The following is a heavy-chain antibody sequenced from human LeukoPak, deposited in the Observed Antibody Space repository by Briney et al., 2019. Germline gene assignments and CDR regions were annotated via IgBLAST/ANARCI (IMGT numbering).Heavy chain of an antibody. CDR3: ARTDYRA. Sequence: PSETLSLTCADYGGSVSGYYWSWIRQPPGEGLEWSGEINHSGSTNYNPSLKSLKSRVTISVDTSNNQFSLNLSSVTAEDTAVYYGARTDYRAWGQGTLVTVSS. D-gene: IGHD4-11*01. J-gene: IGHJ5*02. CDR1: GGSVSGYY. CDR2: INHSGST. V-gene: IGHV4-34*01.